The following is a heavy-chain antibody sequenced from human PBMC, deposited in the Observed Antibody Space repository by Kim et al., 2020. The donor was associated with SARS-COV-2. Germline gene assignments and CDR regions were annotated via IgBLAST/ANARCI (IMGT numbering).Heavy chain of an antibody. V-gene: IGHV3-30*18. CDR3: AKESQPLDIVAPWSDP. CDR1: GFTFSSYG. CDR2: ISYDGSNK. D-gene: IGHD2-15*01. J-gene: IGHJ5*02. Sequence: GGSLRLSCAASGFTFSSYGMHWVRQAPGKGLEWVAVISYDGSNKYYADSVKGRFTISRDNSKNTLYLQMNSLRDEDTAVYYCAKESQPLDIVAPWSDPWG.